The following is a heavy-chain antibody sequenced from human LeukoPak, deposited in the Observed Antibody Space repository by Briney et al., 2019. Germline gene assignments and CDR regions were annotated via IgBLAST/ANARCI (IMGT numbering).Heavy chain of an antibody. CDR3: AKWDGDYVSFYYYYYMDV. V-gene: IGHV3-30*04. D-gene: IGHD4-17*01. Sequence: GGSLRLSCAASGFTFSSYAMHWVRQAPGKGLEWVAVISYDGSNKYYADSVKGRFTISRDNSKNTLYLQMNSLRAEDTAVYYCAKWDGDYVSFYYYYYMDVWGKGTTVTISS. CDR1: GFTFSSYA. J-gene: IGHJ6*03. CDR2: ISYDGSNK.